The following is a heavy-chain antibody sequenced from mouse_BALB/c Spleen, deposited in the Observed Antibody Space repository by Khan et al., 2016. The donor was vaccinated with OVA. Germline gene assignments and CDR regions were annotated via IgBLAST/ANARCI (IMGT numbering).Heavy chain of an antibody. V-gene: IGHV3-2*02. Sequence: EVQLQESGPGLVKPSQSLSLTCPFTGYSITSVYAWNWIRQFPGNKLEWMGYIRPSGIPNSTPALKSRISITRDTSKNQFFLQLNSVTTEDTATYYCARDGSRYNYAMDYWGQGTSVTVSS. CDR1: GYSITSVYA. CDR3: ARDGSRYNYAMDY. J-gene: IGHJ4*01. D-gene: IGHD2-3*01. CDR2: IRPSGIP.